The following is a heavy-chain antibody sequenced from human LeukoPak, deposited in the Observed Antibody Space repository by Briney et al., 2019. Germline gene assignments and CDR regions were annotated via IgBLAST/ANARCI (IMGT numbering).Heavy chain of an antibody. CDR2: ISWDGGST. Sequence: GGSLRLSRAASGYTFDDYAMHWVRQAPGKGLEWVSLISWDGGSTYYADSVKGRFTISRDNSKNSLYLQMNSLRAEDTALYYCAEDWLSTGTTFLDYWGQGTLVTVSS. V-gene: IGHV3-43D*03. J-gene: IGHJ4*02. CDR3: AEDWLSTGTTFLDY. CDR1: GYTFDDYA. D-gene: IGHD1-7*01.